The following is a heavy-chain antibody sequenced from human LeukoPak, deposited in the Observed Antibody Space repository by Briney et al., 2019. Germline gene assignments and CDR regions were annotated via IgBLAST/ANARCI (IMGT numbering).Heavy chain of an antibody. CDR3: ARAGPYDSSGYYYQYYYYMDV. J-gene: IGHJ6*03. CDR2: IYTSGST. CDR1: GVSISSGSYY. V-gene: IGHV4-61*02. Sequence: SETLSLTCTVSGVSISSGSYYWSWIRQPAGKGLEWIGRIYTSGSTNYNPSLKRRATISVDTSKNQFSLKLSSVTAADTAVYYCARAGPYDSSGYYYQYYYYMDVWGKGTTVTISS. D-gene: IGHD3-22*01.